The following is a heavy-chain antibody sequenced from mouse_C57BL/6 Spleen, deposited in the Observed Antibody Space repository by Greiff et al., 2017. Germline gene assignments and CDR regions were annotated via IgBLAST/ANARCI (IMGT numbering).Heavy chain of an antibody. Sequence: EVQLQQSGAELVRPGASVKLSCTASGFNIKDDYMHWVKQRPEQGLEWIGWIDPENGDTEYASKFQGKATITADTSSNTAYLQLSSLTSEDTAVYYCTTGKLTGTVYWGQGTTLTVAS. CDR2: IDPENGDT. CDR1: GFNIKDDY. CDR3: TTGKLTGTVY. D-gene: IGHD4-1*01. J-gene: IGHJ2*01. V-gene: IGHV14-4*01.